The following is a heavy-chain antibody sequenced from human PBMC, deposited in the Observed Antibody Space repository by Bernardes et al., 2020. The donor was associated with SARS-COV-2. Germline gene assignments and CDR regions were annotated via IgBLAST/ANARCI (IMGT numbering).Heavy chain of an antibody. Sequence: GGSLRLSCAASGFTFSSYAMSWVRQAPGKGLEWVSRISGGGDSTYYADSVKGRFTISRDNSKNTLYLQMKSLRAEDTAVYHCAKGTVYCSSVSCYRGYYYYMEVWGKGTTVTVSS. J-gene: IGHJ6*03. CDR1: GFTFSSYA. CDR2: ISGGGDST. V-gene: IGHV3-23*01. D-gene: IGHD2-2*02. CDR3: AKGTVYCSSVSCYRGYYYYMEV.